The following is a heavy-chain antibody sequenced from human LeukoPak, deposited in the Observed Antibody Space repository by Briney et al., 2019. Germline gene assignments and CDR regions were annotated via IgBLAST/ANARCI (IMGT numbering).Heavy chain of an antibody. J-gene: IGHJ4*02. V-gene: IGHV1-69*05. D-gene: IGHD6-6*01. Sequence: SVKVSCKASGGTFSSYAISWVRQAPGQGLEWMGGIIPIFGTANYAQKFQGRVTITTDESTSTAYMELSSLRSDDTAVYYCARDYGSIAARTPNRAPDYWGQGTLVTVSS. CDR1: GGTFSSYA. CDR2: IIPIFGTA. CDR3: ARDYGSIAARTPNRAPDY.